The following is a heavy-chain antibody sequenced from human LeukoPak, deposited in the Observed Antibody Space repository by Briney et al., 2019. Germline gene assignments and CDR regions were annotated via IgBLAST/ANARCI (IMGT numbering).Heavy chain of an antibody. CDR1: GVSFSGYY. CDR3: ARGVIAVARAYYYYYYGMDV. Sequence: SEALSLTCAVCGVSFSGYYWSWIRQPPGKGLEWIGEINHSGSTNYNPSLKSRVTISVDTSKNQFSLKLSSVTAADTAVYYCARGVIAVARAYYYYYYGMDVWGQGTTVTVSS. CDR2: INHSGST. D-gene: IGHD6-19*01. V-gene: IGHV4-34*01. J-gene: IGHJ6*02.